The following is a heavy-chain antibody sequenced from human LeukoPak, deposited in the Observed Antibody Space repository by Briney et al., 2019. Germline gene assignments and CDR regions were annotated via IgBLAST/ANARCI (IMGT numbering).Heavy chain of an antibody. Sequence: SETLSLTCTVSGGSMSSYYWSWIRQSPGKGLEWVGYISYSGTTNYNPSLKSRVTISLGTSKNRFSLNLTSVAAADTAVYYCARHGSGTSLALYPWGQGTLVTVSS. D-gene: IGHD3-10*01. J-gene: IGHJ5*02. CDR2: ISYSGTT. CDR1: GGSMSSYY. V-gene: IGHV4-59*08. CDR3: ARHGSGTSLALYP.